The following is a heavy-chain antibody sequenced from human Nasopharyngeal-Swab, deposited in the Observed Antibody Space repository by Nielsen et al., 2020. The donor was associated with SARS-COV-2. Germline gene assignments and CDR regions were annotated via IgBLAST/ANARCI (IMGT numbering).Heavy chain of an antibody. Sequence: SEPLCLTCAVYGGSVRNYYWSWFRQPPGEGLEWIGEINRFGSTNYNSSLKSPDSMSRDTSKNHLSLNLSSVTAADTAVYYCATVKGGALWYSRFFDYWGQGTLVTVSS. V-gene: IGHV4-34*01. CDR1: GGSVRNYY. CDR3: ATVKGGALWYSRFFDY. J-gene: IGHJ4*02. CDR2: INRFGST. D-gene: IGHD2-21*01.